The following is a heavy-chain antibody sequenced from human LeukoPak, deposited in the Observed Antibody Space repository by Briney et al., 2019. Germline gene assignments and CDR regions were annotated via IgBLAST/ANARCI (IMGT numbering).Heavy chain of an antibody. J-gene: IGHJ4*02. CDR1: GFGLSSYE. CDR3: ARDWKF. V-gene: IGHV3-48*03. D-gene: IGHD1-1*01. CDR2: SSSSGTTI. Sequence: GGSLRLSCAASGFGLSSYEMTWVRQAPGKGLEWVSYSSSSGTTIHYADSVKGRFTISRDNAKNSLYLQMNYLRAEDTAVYYCARDWKFWGQGTLVTVSS.